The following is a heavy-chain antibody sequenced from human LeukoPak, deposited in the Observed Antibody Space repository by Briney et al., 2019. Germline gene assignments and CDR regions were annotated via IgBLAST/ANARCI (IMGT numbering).Heavy chain of an antibody. J-gene: IGHJ6*02. CDR1: GGSISSGSYY. CDR3: ARSNSGRYGSGFAYNGMDV. Sequence: SETLSLTCTVSGGSISSGSYYWSWIRQPAGKGLEWIGRIYTSGSTNYNPSLKSRVTISVDTSKNQFSLKLSSVTAADTAVYYCARSNSGRYGSGFAYNGMDVWGQGTTVTVSS. CDR2: IYTSGST. V-gene: IGHV4-61*02. D-gene: IGHD3-10*01.